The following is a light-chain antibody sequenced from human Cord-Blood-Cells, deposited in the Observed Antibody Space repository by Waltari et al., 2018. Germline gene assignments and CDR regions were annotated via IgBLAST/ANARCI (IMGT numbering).Light chain of an antibody. CDR3: QQRSNWPPIT. CDR2: DAS. Sequence: EIVLTQSPATLSLSPGERATLSCRASQSVSSYLAWYKQKPGQAPRLLIYDASNRATGIPARFSGSGSGTDFTLTISSLEPEDLAVYYCQQRSNWPPITFGQGTRLEIK. CDR1: QSVSSY. V-gene: IGKV3-11*01. J-gene: IGKJ5*01.